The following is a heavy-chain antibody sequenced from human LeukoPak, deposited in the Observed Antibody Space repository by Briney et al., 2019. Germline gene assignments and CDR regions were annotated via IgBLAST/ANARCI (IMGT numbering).Heavy chain of an antibody. J-gene: IGHJ4*02. D-gene: IGHD3-10*01. V-gene: IGHV1-46*01. CDR3: ARAKPKNMVRGLIMRRESRYYFDY. CDR2: INPSGGST. CDR1: GYTFTSYY. Sequence: ASVKVSCKASGYTFTSYYMHWVRQAPGQGLEWMGIINPSGGSTSYAQKFQGRVTMTRDTSPSTVYMELSSLRSEDTAVYYCARAKPKNMVRGLIMRRESRYYFDYWGQGTLVTVSS.